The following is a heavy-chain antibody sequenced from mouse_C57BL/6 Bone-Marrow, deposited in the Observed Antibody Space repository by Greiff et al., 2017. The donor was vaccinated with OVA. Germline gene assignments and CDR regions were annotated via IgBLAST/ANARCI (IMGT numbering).Heavy chain of an antibody. V-gene: IGHV3-6*01. CDR3: ARGGYGSTFDY. CDR1: GYSITSGYY. J-gene: IGHJ2*01. Sequence: DVQLQESGPGLVKPSQSLSLTCSVTGYSITSGYYWNWIRQFPGNKLEWMGYISYDGSNNYNPSLKNRISITRDTSKNQFFLKLNSVTTEDTATYYCARGGYGSTFDYWGQGTTLTVSS. CDR2: ISYDGSN. D-gene: IGHD1-1*01.